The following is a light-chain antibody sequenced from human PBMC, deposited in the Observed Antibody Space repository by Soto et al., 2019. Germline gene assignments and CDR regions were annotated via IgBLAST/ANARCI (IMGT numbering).Light chain of an antibody. CDR2: GAS. V-gene: IGKV3-20*01. J-gene: IGKJ4*01. Sequence: EIVLTQSPGTLSLSPGERATLSCRASQSVSNNYLAWYQQKPGQAPRLLISGASSRATGITDRFNGSGSGTDFTLTISRLEPEDFAVYYSQQYGSSPLTCGGGTKVEIK. CDR3: QQYGSSPLT. CDR1: QSVSNNY.